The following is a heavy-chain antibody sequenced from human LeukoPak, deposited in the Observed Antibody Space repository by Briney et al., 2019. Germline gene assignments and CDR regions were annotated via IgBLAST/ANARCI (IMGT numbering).Heavy chain of an antibody. V-gene: IGHV3-30*02. Sequence: GGSLRLSCAASGFTFSSFGMHWVRQAPGKGLEWVTFIRFDGSNRYYADSVKGRFTISRDNSKNTLYLQMNSLRTEDTAVYYCACSDYWGQGTQVTVSS. CDR1: GFTFSSFG. D-gene: IGHD6-13*01. J-gene: IGHJ4*02. CDR2: IRFDGSNR. CDR3: ACSDY.